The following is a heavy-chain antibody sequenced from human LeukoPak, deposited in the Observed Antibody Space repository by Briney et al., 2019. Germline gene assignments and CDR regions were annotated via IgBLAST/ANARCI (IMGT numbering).Heavy chain of an antibody. V-gene: IGHV4-39*07. CDR3: ASYYYDSSGY. Sequence: PSETLSLTCTVSGGSISSSSYYWGWIRQPPGKGLEWIGSIYHSGSTYYSPSLKSRVTISVDTSKNQFSLKLSSVTAADTAVYYCASYYYDSSGYWGQGTLVTVSS. CDR1: GGSISSSSYY. J-gene: IGHJ4*02. CDR2: IYHSGST. D-gene: IGHD3-22*01.